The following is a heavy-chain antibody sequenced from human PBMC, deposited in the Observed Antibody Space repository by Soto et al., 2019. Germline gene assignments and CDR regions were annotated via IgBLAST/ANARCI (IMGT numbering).Heavy chain of an antibody. CDR3: ARGTYYYGSGRPGHFDY. Sequence: SETLSLTCTVSGGSISSGGYYWSWIRQHPGKGLEWIGYIYYSGSTYYNPSLKSRVTTSVDTSKSQFSLKLSSVTAADTAVYYCARGTYYYGSGRPGHFDYWGQGTLVTVSS. D-gene: IGHD3-10*01. J-gene: IGHJ4*02. CDR1: GGSISSGGYY. CDR2: IYYSGST. V-gene: IGHV4-31*03.